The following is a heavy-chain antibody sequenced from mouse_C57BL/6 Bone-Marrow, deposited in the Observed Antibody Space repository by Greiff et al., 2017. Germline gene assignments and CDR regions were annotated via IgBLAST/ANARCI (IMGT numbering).Heavy chain of an antibody. CDR2: IDPENGDT. CDR3: TTFITTVVADY. J-gene: IGHJ2*01. Sequence: VQLQQSGAELVRPGASVKLSCTASGFNIKDGYMHWVKQRPEQGLEWIGWIDPENGDTEYASKFQGKATITADTSSNTAYLQLSSLTSEDTAVYYCTTFITTVVADYWGQGTTLTVSS. CDR1: GFNIKDGY. V-gene: IGHV14-4*01. D-gene: IGHD1-1*01.